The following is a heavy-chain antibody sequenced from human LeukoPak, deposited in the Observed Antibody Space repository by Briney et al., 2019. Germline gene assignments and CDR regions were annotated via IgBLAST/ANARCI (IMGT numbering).Heavy chain of an antibody. V-gene: IGHV4-59*01. CDR2: IYYSGST. J-gene: IGHJ6*03. CDR3: ARVEEGYGSGRRENYYYYYMDV. CDR1: GGSISSYY. D-gene: IGHD3-10*01. Sequence: SETLSLTCTVFGGSISSYYWSWIRQPPGKGLEGIGYIYYSGSTNYNPSLKSRVIISVDTSKNQFSLKLSSVTAAHTAVYYCARVEEGYGSGRRENYYYYYMDVWGKGTTVTISS.